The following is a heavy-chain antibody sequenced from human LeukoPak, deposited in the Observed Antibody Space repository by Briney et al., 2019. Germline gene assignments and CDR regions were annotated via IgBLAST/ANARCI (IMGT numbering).Heavy chain of an antibody. J-gene: IGHJ4*01. CDR1: GGSISSYY. D-gene: IGHD6-6*01. V-gene: IGHV4-4*09. Sequence: SETLSLTCNVSGGSISSYYYNWIRQSPGKGLEWIGYTYDGGSTSYNPSLRSRVSFSIDTSKKQFSLRLTSVTAADTAVYYCARARVASRIVLHYWGHGTLVTVSS. CDR2: TYDGGST. CDR3: ARARVASRIVLHY.